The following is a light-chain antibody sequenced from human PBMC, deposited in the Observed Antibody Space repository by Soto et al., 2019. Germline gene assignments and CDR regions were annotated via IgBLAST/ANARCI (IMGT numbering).Light chain of an antibody. Sequence: QSALTQPRSVSGSPGQSVTVSCTGTSSDVGGYNYVSWYQQHPVKAPKLMIYDVSNRPSGVSNRCSGSKSGNTASLTISGRQAEDEADYYCSSYTSSSTLDFGTGTKLTVL. CDR1: SSDVGGYNY. J-gene: IGLJ1*01. V-gene: IGLV2-14*01. CDR2: DVS. CDR3: SSYTSSSTLD.